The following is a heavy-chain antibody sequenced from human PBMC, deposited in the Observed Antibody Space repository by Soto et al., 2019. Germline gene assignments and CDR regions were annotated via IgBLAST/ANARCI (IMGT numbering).Heavy chain of an antibody. V-gene: IGHV4-30-4*01. D-gene: IGHD4-17*01. CDR2: IYYSGST. CDR3: AREPAVYGDYAI. CDR1: GGSISSGDYY. Sequence: QVQLQESGPGLVKPSQTLSLTCTVSGGSISSGDYYWSWIRQPPGKGLEWIGYIYYSGSTYYNPSLKGRVTIAVDTSKNQFSLKLSSVTAADTAVYYCAREPAVYGDYAIWGQGTMVTVSS. J-gene: IGHJ3*02.